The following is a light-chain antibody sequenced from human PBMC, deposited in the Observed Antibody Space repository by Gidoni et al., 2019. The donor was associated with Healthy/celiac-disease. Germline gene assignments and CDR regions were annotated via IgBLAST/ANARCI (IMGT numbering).Light chain of an antibody. CDR1: KLGDKY. Sequence: SYELTQTPSVSVSTGQTASSTCTGAKLGDKYACCYQQKPGQCTVLVIYQDSKRPSGLPERFSRSNFGNTATLTICGTQAMYEADYYCQAWDSSFVVFGGGTKLTVL. CDR3: QAWDSSFVV. J-gene: IGLJ2*01. V-gene: IGLV3-1*01. CDR2: QDS.